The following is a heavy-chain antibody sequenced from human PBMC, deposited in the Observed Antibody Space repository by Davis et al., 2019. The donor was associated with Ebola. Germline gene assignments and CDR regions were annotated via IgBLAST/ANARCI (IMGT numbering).Heavy chain of an antibody. Sequence: GESLKISCVVSGFTFSDYTMNWVRQAPGKGLEWVSSISTRSSHIYTADSVTGRFTVSRDNAENSLFLQMNSLRAEDTAVYYCARGLRATIAFESWGQGTLGTVSS. CDR2: ISTRSSHI. CDR3: ARGLRATIAFES. V-gene: IGHV3-21*01. J-gene: IGHJ4*02. D-gene: IGHD5-24*01. CDR1: GFTFSDYT.